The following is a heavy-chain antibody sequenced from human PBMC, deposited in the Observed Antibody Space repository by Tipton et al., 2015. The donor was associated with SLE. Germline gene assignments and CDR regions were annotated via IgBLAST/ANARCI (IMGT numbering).Heavy chain of an antibody. CDR2: IWYDGSNK. CDR3: AKAQGVIVPNDAFDF. Sequence: SLRLSCATSGFTFRNYGIHWARQAPGKGLEWVALIWYDGSNKYYADSVKGRFTISRDQNTLYLQMNNLRVEDTAIYYCAKAQGVIVPNDAFDFGGQGTMVTVSS. J-gene: IGHJ3*01. D-gene: IGHD2/OR15-2a*01. V-gene: IGHV3-33*03. CDR1: GFTFRNYG.